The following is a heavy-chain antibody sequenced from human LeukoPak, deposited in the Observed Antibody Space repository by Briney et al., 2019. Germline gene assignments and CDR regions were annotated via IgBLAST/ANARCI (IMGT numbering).Heavy chain of an antibody. J-gene: IGHJ1*01. CDR1: GGTFSSYA. CDR3: ARGSKSIAARPGYFQH. D-gene: IGHD6-6*01. CDR2: IIPIFGTA. V-gene: IGHV1-69*05. Sequence: SVKVSCKASGGTFSSYAISWVRQAPGQGLEWMGGIIPIFGTANYAQKFQGRVTITTDESTSTAYMELSSLRSEDTAVYYCARGSKSIAARPGYFQHWGQGTLVTVSS.